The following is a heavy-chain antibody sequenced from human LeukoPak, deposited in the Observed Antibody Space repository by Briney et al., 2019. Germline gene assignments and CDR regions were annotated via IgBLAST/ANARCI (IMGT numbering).Heavy chain of an antibody. CDR1: GFTFSSYA. V-gene: IGHV3-30*04. CDR3: ARGPVIAAAAYY. Sequence: PGRSLRLSCAASGFTFSSYAMHWVRQDPGKGLEWVAVISYDGSNKYYADSVKGRFTISRDNSKNTLYLQMNSLRAEDTAVYYCARGPVIAAAAYYWGQGTLGTVSS. CDR2: ISYDGSNK. D-gene: IGHD6-13*01. J-gene: IGHJ4*02.